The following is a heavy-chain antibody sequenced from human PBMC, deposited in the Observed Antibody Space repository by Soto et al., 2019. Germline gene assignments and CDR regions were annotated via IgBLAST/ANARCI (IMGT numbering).Heavy chain of an antibody. CDR2: IYVTGAV. J-gene: IGHJ5*02. V-gene: IGHV4-31*03. D-gene: IGHD2-21*01. CDR3: ARLRIATNNYKWFDP. CDR1: GAALNSGNYC. Sequence: SETLSLTCIVSGAALNSGNYCRSWIRQVPGKGLEWIGHIYVTGAVDYNPSLRDRITIPQDTSERQFSLNLRLVTAADTAVYYCARLRIATNNYKWFDPWGQGTLVTVSS.